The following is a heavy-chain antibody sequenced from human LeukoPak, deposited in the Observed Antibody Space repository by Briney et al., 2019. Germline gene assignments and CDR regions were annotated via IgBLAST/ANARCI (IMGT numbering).Heavy chain of an antibody. CDR1: GFTFSSSA. D-gene: IGHD2-15*01. J-gene: IGHJ4*02. V-gene: IGHV4-34*01. CDR3: ARGNGGSWNLSFGY. CDR2: INHSGST. Sequence: PGGSLRLSCAASGFTFSSSAMSWIRQPPGKGLEWIGEINHSGSTNYNPSLKSRVTISVDTSKNQFSLKLSSVTAADTAVYYCARGNGGSWNLSFGYWGQGTLVTVSS.